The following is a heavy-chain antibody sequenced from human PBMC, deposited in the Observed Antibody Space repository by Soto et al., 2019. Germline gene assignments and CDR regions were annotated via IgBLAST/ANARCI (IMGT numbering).Heavy chain of an antibody. J-gene: IGHJ4*02. V-gene: IGHV3-64*01. CDR1: GFTFSSYA. CDR2: ISGNGGNT. Sequence: EVQLVESGGGLVQPGGSLRLSCAASGFTFSSYAMHWVRQAPGKGLEFVSAISGNGGNTHYANSVRGRFTISRANSKNTLYLQMGGLRADDMAVYYCARVRSNRGGYSPVFDSWGQGTLVTVSS. CDR3: ARVRSNRGGYSPVFDS. D-gene: IGHD2-15*01.